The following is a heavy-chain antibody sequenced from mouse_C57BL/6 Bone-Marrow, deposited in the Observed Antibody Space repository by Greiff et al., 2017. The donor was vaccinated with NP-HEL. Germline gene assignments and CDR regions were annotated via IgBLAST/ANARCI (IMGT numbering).Heavy chain of an antibody. D-gene: IGHD2-1*01. V-gene: IGHV1-5*01. J-gene: IGHJ3*01. CDR1: GYTFTSYW. CDR2: IYPGNSDT. Sequence: EVKLMESGTVLARPGASVKMSCKTSGYTFTSYWMHWVKQRPGQGLEWIGAIYPGNSDTSYNQKFKGKAKLTAVTSASTAYMELSSLTNEDSAVYYCTAYGNYDWFAYWGQGTLVTVSA. CDR3: TAYGNYDWFAY.